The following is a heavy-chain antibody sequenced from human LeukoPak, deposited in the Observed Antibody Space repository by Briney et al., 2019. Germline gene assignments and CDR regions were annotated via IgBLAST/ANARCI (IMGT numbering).Heavy chain of an antibody. J-gene: IGHJ4*02. Sequence: GGSLGLSCAASGFTFSSYAMSWVRQAPGRGLEWVSAISGSGGSTYYADSVKGRFTISRDNSKNTLYLQMNSLRAEDTAVYYCAKEQDYDILTGYYGSFDYWGQGTLVTVSS. D-gene: IGHD3-9*01. CDR1: GFTFSSYA. V-gene: IGHV3-23*01. CDR3: AKEQDYDILTGYYGSFDY. CDR2: ISGSGGST.